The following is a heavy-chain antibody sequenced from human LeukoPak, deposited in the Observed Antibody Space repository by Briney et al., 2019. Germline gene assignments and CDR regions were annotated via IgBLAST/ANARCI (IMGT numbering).Heavy chain of an antibody. V-gene: IGHV4-4*07. J-gene: IGHJ4*02. D-gene: IGHD1-14*01. CDR2: LYISGST. CDR3: AKLGNQWGVRLDY. Sequence: SDTLSLTCTVSRGPNSTYLARWIRQPARKALEGIGKLYISGSTNYDPFLKSRVPMSVDTSKTQFSLRLSSVTAAYTAVYCCAKLGNQWGVRLDYWGQGALVTVSS. CDR1: RGPNSTYL.